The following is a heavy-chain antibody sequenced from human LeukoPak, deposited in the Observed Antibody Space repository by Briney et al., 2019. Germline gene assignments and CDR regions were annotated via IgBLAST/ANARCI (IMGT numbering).Heavy chain of an antibody. D-gene: IGHD4-11*01. V-gene: IGHV1-2*02. CDR2: INPNSGGT. CDR1: GYTFTGYY. CDR3: ARVGTVTTTFDY. J-gene: IGHJ4*02. Sequence: ASVKVSCKASGYTFTGYYMHWARQAPGQGLEWMGWINPNSGGTNYAQKFQGRVTMTRDTSISTAYMELSRLRSDDTAVYYCARVGTVTTTFDYWGQGTLVTVSS.